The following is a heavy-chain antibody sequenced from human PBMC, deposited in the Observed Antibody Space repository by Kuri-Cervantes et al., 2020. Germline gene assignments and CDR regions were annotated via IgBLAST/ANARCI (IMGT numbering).Heavy chain of an antibody. V-gene: IGHV1-24*01. Sequence: ASVKVSCKVSGYTLTELSMHWVRQAPGKGLEWMGGFDPEDGETIYAQKFQGRVTMTEDTSTDTAYMELSSLRSEDTAVYYCATVLRFLEWLFYWGQGTLVTVSS. CDR1: GYTLTELS. CDR2: FDPEDGET. CDR3: ATVLRFLEWLFY. D-gene: IGHD3-3*01. J-gene: IGHJ4*02.